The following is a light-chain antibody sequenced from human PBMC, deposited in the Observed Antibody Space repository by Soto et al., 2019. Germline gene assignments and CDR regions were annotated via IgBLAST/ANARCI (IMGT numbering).Light chain of an antibody. CDR3: HQYGSSPWT. CDR2: GAS. J-gene: IGKJ1*01. V-gene: IGKV3-20*01. Sequence: EIVLTQSPGTLSLSPGERVTLSCRASQSVSSTYLAWYQQKPGQAPRLLIYGASSRATGIPDRFSGSGSGTDFTLTISRLEPEDFAVYYCHQYGSSPWTFGQGTKVEIK. CDR1: QSVSSTY.